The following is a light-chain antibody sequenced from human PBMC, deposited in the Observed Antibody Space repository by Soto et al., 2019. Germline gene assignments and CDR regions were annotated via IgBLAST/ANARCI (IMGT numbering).Light chain of an antibody. CDR1: SSDVGLYNY. CDR3: ISYTTSSTSYV. Sequence: QSVLTQPASVSGSPGQSITISCTGTSSDVGLYNYVSWYQQYPGKAPKLMIFEVSKRPSGVSNRFSASKSGNTASLTISGLQAEDEADYYCISYTTSSTSYVFGTGTKVTVL. V-gene: IGLV2-14*01. CDR2: EVS. J-gene: IGLJ1*01.